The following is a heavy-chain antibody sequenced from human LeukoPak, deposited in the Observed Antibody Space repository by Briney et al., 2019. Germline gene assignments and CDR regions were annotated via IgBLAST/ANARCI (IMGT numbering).Heavy chain of an antibody. Sequence: SETLSLTCTVSGGSISSYYWSWIRQPAGKGLEWIGRIYTSGSTNYNPSLKSRVTMSVDTSNNHFSLTLSSVTAADTAVYYCARDKATVVTAQRGYYMDVWGEGTTVIVSS. CDR2: IYTSGST. D-gene: IGHD4-23*01. J-gene: IGHJ6*03. CDR3: ARDKATVVTAQRGYYMDV. V-gene: IGHV4-4*07. CDR1: GGSISSYY.